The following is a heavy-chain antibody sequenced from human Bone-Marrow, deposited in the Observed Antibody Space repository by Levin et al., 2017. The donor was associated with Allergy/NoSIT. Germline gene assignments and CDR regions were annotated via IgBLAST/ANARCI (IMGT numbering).Heavy chain of an antibody. CDR3: ARENYDTSGQRVHFDS. CDR1: GYTFTSYV. V-gene: IGHV1-18*01. J-gene: IGHJ4*02. D-gene: IGHD3-22*01. Sequence: GESLKISCKASGYTFTSYVISWVRQVPGQGLEWMGWSSAYNGRTKYVQNFEDRVNMTTDRSTSTAYMELRSLGSGDTAVYYCARENYDTSGQRVHFDSWGQGTLVTVSS. CDR2: SSAYNGRT.